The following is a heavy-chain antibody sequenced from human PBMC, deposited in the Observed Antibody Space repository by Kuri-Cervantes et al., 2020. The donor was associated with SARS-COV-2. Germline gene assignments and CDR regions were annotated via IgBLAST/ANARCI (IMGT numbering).Heavy chain of an antibody. CDR2: ISESGDIT. V-gene: IGHV3-23*01. J-gene: IGHJ4*02. Sequence: GGSLRLSCAASGFTFSSYAMTWVRQAPGKGLEWVSGISESGDITDYADSVKGRFTISRDSSKNKLYLQMDSLKVEDTAAYYCAKGGVLGQTLHFWGQGTLVTVSS. CDR1: GFTFSSYA. D-gene: IGHD3-16*01. CDR3: AKGGVLGQTLHF.